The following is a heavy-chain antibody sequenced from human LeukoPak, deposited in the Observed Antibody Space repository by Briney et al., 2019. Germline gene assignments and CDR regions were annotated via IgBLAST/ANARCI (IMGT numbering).Heavy chain of an antibody. CDR1: GFTFSSSW. J-gene: IGHJ4*02. D-gene: IGHD4-11*01. CDR3: ARGLVPGFLDY. Sequence: PGGSLRLSCAASGFTFSSSWMYWVRQAPGKGLVWVSRINSDESITTYADSVKGRFTISRDNAKNTLYLQMNSLRAEDTAVYYCARGLVPGFLDYWGQGTLVTVCS. CDR2: INSDESIT. V-gene: IGHV3-74*01.